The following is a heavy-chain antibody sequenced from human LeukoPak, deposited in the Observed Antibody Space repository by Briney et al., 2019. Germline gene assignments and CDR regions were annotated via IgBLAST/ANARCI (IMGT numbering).Heavy chain of an antibody. Sequence: GGSLRLSCAASGFTFSSNYMSWVRQAPGKGLEWVSVIYSGGSTYYADSVKGRFTISRDNSKDTLYLQMNSLRAEDTAVYYCARDRGGIAAAGTKLYYWGQGTLVTVSS. CDR1: GFTFSSNY. D-gene: IGHD6-13*01. CDR2: IYSGGST. J-gene: IGHJ4*02. V-gene: IGHV3-66*01. CDR3: ARDRGGIAAAGTKLYY.